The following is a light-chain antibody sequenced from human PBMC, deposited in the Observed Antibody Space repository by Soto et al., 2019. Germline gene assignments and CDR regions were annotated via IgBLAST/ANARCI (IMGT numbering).Light chain of an antibody. CDR2: GAS. Sequence: EIVLTQSPATLSLSPGERATLSCRAGQSVSSYLAWYQQKPGQAPRLLIYGASNRATGIPARFSGSGSGTDFTLTISSLEPEDSAVYYCLQRSNWLTFGGGTKVDIK. J-gene: IGKJ4*01. CDR3: LQRSNWLT. CDR1: QSVSSY. V-gene: IGKV3-11*01.